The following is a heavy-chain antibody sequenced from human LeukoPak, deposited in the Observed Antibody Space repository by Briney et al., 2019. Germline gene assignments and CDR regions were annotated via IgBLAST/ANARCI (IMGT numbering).Heavy chain of an antibody. Sequence: GASVKVSCKASGGTFSSYAISWVRQAPGQGLEWMGGIIPIFGTANYAQKLQGRVTITADESTSTAYMELSSLRSEDTAVYYCARGKYYDFWSGYYNGFYGMDVWGQGTTVTVSS. CDR1: GGTFSSYA. CDR2: IIPIFGTA. D-gene: IGHD3-3*01. J-gene: IGHJ6*02. V-gene: IGHV1-69*13. CDR3: ARGKYYDFWSGYYNGFYGMDV.